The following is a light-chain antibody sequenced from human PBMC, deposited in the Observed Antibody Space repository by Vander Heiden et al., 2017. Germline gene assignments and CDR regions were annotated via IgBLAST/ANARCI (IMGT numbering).Light chain of an antibody. Sequence: DTQMTQSPSSLSASVGDRVTITCRASQSISSYLNWYQQKPGKAPKLLIYAASSLQSGVPSRFSGSGSGTDFTLTISRLQPEDFATYYCQQRDSTPITFGQGTLLDIK. V-gene: IGKV1-39*01. CDR2: AAS. CDR3: QQRDSTPIT. J-gene: IGKJ5*01. CDR1: QSISSY.